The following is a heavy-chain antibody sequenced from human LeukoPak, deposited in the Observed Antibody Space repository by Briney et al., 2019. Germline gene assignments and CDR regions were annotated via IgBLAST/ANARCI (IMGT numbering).Heavy chain of an antibody. CDR1: GGSISSYY. D-gene: IGHD3-10*01. V-gene: IGHV4-34*01. CDR3: AKSLYGSGSYYNWFDP. J-gene: IGHJ5*02. CDR2: INHRGST. Sequence: SETLSLTCTVSGGSISSYYWSWIRQSPGKGLEWIGEINHRGSTNYNPSLKRRVTISLDTSKNQFSLKLSSVTAADTAVYYCAKSLYGSGSYYNWFDPWGQGTLVTVSS.